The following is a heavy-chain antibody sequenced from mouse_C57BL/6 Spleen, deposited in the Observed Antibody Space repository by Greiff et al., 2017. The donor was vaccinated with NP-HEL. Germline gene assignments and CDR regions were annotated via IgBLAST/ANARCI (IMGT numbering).Heavy chain of an antibody. CDR3: ARYYYGNFYFYD. D-gene: IGHD2-1*01. Sequence: QVKLQQPGAELVKPGASLKLSCTASGFTFTSYWMHWVRQSPGQGLEWVGYINTSNGGINYNDTLKSRVTLSVDNSSNTAFMQLSSLTSDDAAVYYCARYYYGNFYFYDWGQGTTLTVSS. J-gene: IGHJ2*01. CDR2: INTSNGGI. CDR1: GFTFTSYW. V-gene: IGHV1-53*01.